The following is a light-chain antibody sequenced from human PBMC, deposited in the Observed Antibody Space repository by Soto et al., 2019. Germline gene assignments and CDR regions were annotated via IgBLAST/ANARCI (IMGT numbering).Light chain of an antibody. V-gene: IGKV1-5*03. CDR1: QTISSW. Sequence: DIQMTQSPSTLSASVADRVTITCRASQTISSWLAWFQQKPGKAPKLLIYRASSLESGVPSRFSGSGSGTEFTLTISSLQPDDFATYYCQQYNSYPLTFGQGTKLEIK. CDR2: RAS. CDR3: QQYNSYPLT. J-gene: IGKJ2*01.